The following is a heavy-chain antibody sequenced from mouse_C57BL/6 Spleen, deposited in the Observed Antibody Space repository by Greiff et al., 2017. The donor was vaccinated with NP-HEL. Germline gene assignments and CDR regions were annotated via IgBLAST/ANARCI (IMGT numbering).Heavy chain of an antibody. D-gene: IGHD1-1*01. Sequence: EVKVEESGGGLVKPGGSLKLSCAASGFTFSDYGMHWVRQAPEKGLEWVAYISSGSSTIYYADTVKGRFTISRDNAKNTLFLQMTSLRSEDTAMYYCAITTVVAPFAYWGQGTLVTVSA. V-gene: IGHV5-17*01. J-gene: IGHJ3*01. CDR3: AITTVVAPFAY. CDR1: GFTFSDYG. CDR2: ISSGSSTI.